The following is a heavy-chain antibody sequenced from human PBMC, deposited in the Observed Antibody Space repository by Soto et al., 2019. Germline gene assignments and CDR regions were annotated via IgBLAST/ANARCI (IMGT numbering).Heavy chain of an antibody. CDR1: GFTFGSRA. V-gene: IGHV3-23*01. CDR3: AKDKPGTTSFDY. J-gene: IGHJ4*02. D-gene: IGHD1-1*01. Sequence: PGGSLRLSCVASGFTFGSRAMSWVRQAPGEGLEWVSTITDTGGDTKYADSVRGRFTISRDTSKNTLYLQLNTLRADDTAVYYCAKDKPGTTSFDYWGQGTLVTVSS. CDR2: ITDTGGDT.